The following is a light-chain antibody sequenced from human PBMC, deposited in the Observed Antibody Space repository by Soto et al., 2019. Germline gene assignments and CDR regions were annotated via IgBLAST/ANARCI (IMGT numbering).Light chain of an antibody. CDR1: QSVSAY. CDR2: AAS. CDR3: QESYKTPPT. J-gene: IGKJ2*01. Sequence: DIQMTQSPSYLSASVGDRVTITCRASQSVSAYLLWYQQTQGKAPKLLIYAASNLLSGVHSRFSVSGSVTNFTLTISSLQPEDVVKSYCQESYKTPPTFGQGTKLE. V-gene: IGKV1-39*01.